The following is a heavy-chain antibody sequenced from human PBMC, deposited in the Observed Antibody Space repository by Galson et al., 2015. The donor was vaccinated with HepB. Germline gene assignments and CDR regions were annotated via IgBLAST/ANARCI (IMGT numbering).Heavy chain of an antibody. Sequence: SLRLSCAASGFTFSHYGMVWVRQVPGKGLEWMSFISRHGDTKRYADSVKGRFSISRDNSGNTLHLLMNSLSAEDTAVYFCGIVPGPMDVWSKGTTVTVSS. CDR3: GIVPGPMDV. V-gene: IGHV3-30*03. D-gene: IGHD3-16*02. CDR2: ISRHGDTK. CDR1: GFTFSHYG. J-gene: IGHJ6*03.